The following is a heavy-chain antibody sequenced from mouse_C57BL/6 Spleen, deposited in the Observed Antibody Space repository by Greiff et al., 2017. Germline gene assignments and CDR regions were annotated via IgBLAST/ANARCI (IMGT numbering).Heavy chain of an antibody. V-gene: IGHV3-6*01. CDR2: ISYDGSN. Sequence: EVKLQESGPGLVKPSQSLSLTCSVTGYSITSGYYWNWIRQFPGNKLEWMGYISYDGSNNYNPSLKNRISITRDTSKNQFFLKLNSVTTEDTATYYGARGARDYFDYWGQGTTLTVSS. CDR1: GYSITSGYY. CDR3: ARGARDYFDY. J-gene: IGHJ2*01.